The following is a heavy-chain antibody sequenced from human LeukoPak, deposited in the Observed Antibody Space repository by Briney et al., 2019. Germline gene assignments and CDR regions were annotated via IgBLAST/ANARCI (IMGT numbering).Heavy chain of an antibody. J-gene: IGHJ5*02. V-gene: IGHV4-31*03. CDR3: ARTESNWFGP. Sequence: SQTLSLTCTVSGGSVSSGTFHWSWIRQHPGKGLEWIGYIYYSGSTYYNPSLKSRVTISADTSKNQFSLKLDSVTAADTAVYYCARTESNWFGPWGQGTLVTVSS. CDR1: GGSVSSGTFH. CDR2: IYYSGST.